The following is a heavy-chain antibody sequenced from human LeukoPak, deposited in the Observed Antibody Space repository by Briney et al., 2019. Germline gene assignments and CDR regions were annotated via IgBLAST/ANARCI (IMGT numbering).Heavy chain of an antibody. V-gene: IGHV7-4-1*02. D-gene: IGHD3-10*01. CDR2: INTNTGNP. CDR3: ARGISEYYYGSGRPRDWFDP. CDR1: GYTFTSYA. Sequence: ASVKVSCKASGYTFTSYAMNWVRQAPGQGLEWMGWINTNTGNPTYAQGFTGRFVFSLDTSVSTAYLQISSLKAEDTAVYYCARGISEYYYGSGRPRDWFDPWGQGTLVTVSS. J-gene: IGHJ5*02.